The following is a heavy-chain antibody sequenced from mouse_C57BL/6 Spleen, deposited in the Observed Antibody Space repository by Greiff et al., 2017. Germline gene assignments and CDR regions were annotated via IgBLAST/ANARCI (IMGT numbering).Heavy chain of an antibody. Sequence: VQLVESGPGLVAPSQSLSITCTVSGFSLTSYGVHWVRQPPGKGLEWLVVIWSDGSTTYNSALKSRLSISKDNSKSQVLLKMNSLQTDDTAMYYGARQDYGNYDYAMDYWGQGTSVTVSS. CDR1: GFSLTSYG. J-gene: IGHJ4*01. CDR2: IWSDGST. D-gene: IGHD2-1*01. CDR3: ARQDYGNYDYAMDY. V-gene: IGHV2-6-1*01.